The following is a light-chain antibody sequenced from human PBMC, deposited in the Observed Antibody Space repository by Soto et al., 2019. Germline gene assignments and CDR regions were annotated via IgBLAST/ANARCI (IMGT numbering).Light chain of an antibody. CDR3: CSYAGNSLWV. V-gene: IGLV2-11*01. J-gene: IGLJ3*02. CDR1: SSDVGGYNY. CDR2: DVS. Sequence: QSALTQPRSVSGSPGQSVTISCTGTSSDVGGYNYVSWYQQHPGKAPKLVIYDVSKRPSGVPDRFSGSKSANTASLTISGLQAEDEADYYYCSYAGNSLWVFGGGTKLTVL.